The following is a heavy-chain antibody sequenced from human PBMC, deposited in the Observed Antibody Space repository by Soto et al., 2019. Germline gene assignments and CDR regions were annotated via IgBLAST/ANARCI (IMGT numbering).Heavy chain of an antibody. CDR2: IYYSGST. V-gene: IGHV4-59*01. J-gene: IGHJ5*02. D-gene: IGHD2-8*01. CDR3: AKEKGMVYATGWFDP. Sequence: PSETLSLTRTVSGGSISSYYWSWIRQPPGKGLEWIGYIYYSGSTNYNPSLKSRVTISVDTSKNQFSLKLSSVTAADTAVYYCAKEKGMVYATGWFDPWGQGTLVTVSS. CDR1: GGSISSYY.